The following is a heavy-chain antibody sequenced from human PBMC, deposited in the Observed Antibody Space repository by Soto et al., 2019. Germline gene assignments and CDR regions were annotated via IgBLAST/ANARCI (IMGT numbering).Heavy chain of an antibody. CDR2: ITSDGKSK. CDR1: GFNFSNHW. J-gene: IGHJ5*02. D-gene: IGHD2-21*02. CDR3: ARESGDWPLNWFDP. Sequence: VGSLRLSCAASGFNFSNHWMHWVRQRPGEGLVWVSRITSDGKSKAYAESVKGRFAISRDNAKNTLYLQMNGLTAEDTAVYYCARESGDWPLNWFDPWGLGTLVTVSS. V-gene: IGHV3-74*01.